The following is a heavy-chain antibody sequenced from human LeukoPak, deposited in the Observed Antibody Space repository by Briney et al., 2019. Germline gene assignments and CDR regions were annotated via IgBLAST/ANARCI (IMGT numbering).Heavy chain of an antibody. J-gene: IGHJ4*02. CDR2: ISGSGGST. Sequence: PGGSLRLSCAASGLTFSSYAMSWVRQAPGKGLEWVSAISGSGGSTYYADSVKGRFTISRDNSKNTLYLQMNSLRAEDTAVYYCAKGRDYYDSSGYYRGYYFDYWGQGTLVTVSS. CDR1: GLTFSSYA. CDR3: AKGRDYYDSSGYYRGYYFDY. D-gene: IGHD3-22*01. V-gene: IGHV3-23*01.